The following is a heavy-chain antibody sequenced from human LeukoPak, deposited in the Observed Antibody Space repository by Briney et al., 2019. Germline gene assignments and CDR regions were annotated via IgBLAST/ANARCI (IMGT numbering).Heavy chain of an antibody. CDR2: INPSGGST. V-gene: IGHV1-46*01. Sequence: GASVKVSCKASGYTFTGYYIHWARQAPGQGLEWMGIINPSGGSTSYAQKFQGRVTMTRDTSTSTVYMELSSLRSEDTAVYYCARIPQPYDSSGYLSDYWGQGTLVTVSS. J-gene: IGHJ4*02. CDR3: ARIPQPYDSSGYLSDY. D-gene: IGHD3-22*01. CDR1: GYTFTGYY.